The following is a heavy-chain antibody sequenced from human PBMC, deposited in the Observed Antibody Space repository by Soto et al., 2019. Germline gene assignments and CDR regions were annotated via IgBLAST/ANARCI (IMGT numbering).Heavy chain of an antibody. D-gene: IGHD3-9*01. CDR2: ISSSGSTI. V-gene: IGHV3-11*01. CDR3: ARARYFDWLSDY. J-gene: IGHJ4*02. CDR1: GFTFSDYY. Sequence: SLRLSCAASGFTFSDYYMSWIRQAPGKGLEWVSYISSSGSTIYYADSVKGRFTISRDNAKNSLYLQMNSLRAEDTAVYYCARARYFDWLSDYWGQGTLVTVSS.